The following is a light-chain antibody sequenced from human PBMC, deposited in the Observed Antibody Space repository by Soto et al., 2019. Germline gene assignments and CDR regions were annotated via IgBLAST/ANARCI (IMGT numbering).Light chain of an antibody. J-gene: IGKJ2*02. CDR1: ESISNY. Sequence: DIQMTQSPSSLSASVGDRVTITCRASESISNYLNWYQQTPGKAPKLLISAASSLQSGVPSRFSGSGTGTEFTLTISNLQPEDFATYYCQQSYSTPRTFGQGPKLEI. CDR3: QQSYSTPRT. CDR2: AAS. V-gene: IGKV1-39*01.